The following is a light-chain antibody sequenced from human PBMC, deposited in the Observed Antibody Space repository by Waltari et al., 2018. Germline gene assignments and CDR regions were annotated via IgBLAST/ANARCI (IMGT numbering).Light chain of an antibody. CDR1: NIGSKS. CDR2: DDS. CDR3: QVWDSSSDLVV. Sequence: SYVLTQPPSVSVAPGKTARITCGGNNIGSKSVPWYQQKPGQAPVLVVYDDSDRPPGIPERFSGSNSGNTATLTISRVEAGDEADYYCQVWDSSSDLVVFGGGTKLTVL. V-gene: IGLV3-21*03. J-gene: IGLJ2*01.